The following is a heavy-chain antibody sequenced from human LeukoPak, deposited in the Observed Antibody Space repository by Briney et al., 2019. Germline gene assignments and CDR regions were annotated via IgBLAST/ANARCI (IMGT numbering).Heavy chain of an antibody. J-gene: IGHJ4*02. CDR1: GGSISSSSYY. CDR3: ARLRDGRWLLEY. V-gene: IGHV4-39*01. Sequence: SETLSLTCTVSGGSISSSSYYWGWIHQPPGKGLEWIGSIYYSGSTYYNPSFKSRVTISVDTSNNQLSLRLSSVTAADAAVYYCARLRDGRWLLEYWGQGTLVTVSS. CDR2: IYYSGST. D-gene: IGHD5-12*01.